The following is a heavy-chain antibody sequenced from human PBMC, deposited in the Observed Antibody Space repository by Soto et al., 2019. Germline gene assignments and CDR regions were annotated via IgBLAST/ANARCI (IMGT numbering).Heavy chain of an antibody. CDR3: AKDVIVVPTTDYYYGMDA. Sequence: EVQLSESGGGLVQPGRSLRLSCAASGFTFSTSAMSWVRQAPGKGLEWVAGISGSGGRTYYADSMKGRVTIYRDNSNKTVHLQVNSLRVDCSGVYFCAKDVIVVPTTDYYYGMDAWGQGTTVTVSS. CDR1: GFTFSTSA. D-gene: IGHD1-26*01. CDR2: ISGSGGRT. V-gene: IGHV3-23*01. J-gene: IGHJ6*02.